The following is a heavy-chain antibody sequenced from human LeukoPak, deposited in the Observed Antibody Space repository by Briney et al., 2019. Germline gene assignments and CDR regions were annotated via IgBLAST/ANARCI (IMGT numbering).Heavy chain of an antibody. CDR3: AARQRITIGY. Sequence: SETLSLTCTVSGGSISSSSYYWGWIRQPPGKGLEWIGSIYYSGSTYYNPSLKSRVTISVDTSKNQFSLKLSSVTAADTAVYYCAARQRITIGYWGQGTLVTVSS. CDR2: IYYSGST. CDR1: GGSISSSSYY. D-gene: IGHD3-3*02. J-gene: IGHJ4*02. V-gene: IGHV4-39*01.